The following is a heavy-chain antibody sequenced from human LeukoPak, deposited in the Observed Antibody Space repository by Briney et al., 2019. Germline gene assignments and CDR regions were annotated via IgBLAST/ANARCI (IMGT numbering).Heavy chain of an antibody. CDR1: GFTLSSYE. CDR3: AKDKLGWGYGGNEAGIFDY. J-gene: IGHJ4*02. D-gene: IGHD4-23*01. CDR2: ISSSSSTI. V-gene: IGHV3-48*03. Sequence: GSLRLSCAASGFTLSSYEMNWVRQAPGKGLEWVSYISSSSSTIYYADSVKGRFTISRDNAKNSLYLQLNSLRAEDTAVYYCAKDKLGWGYGGNEAGIFDYWGQGTLVTVSS.